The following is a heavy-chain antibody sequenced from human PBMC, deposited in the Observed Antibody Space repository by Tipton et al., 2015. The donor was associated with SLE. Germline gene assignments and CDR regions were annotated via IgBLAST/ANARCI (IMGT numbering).Heavy chain of an antibody. J-gene: IGHJ6*03. CDR3: ARAGLGYTYYYYMDV. Sequence: LRFSCTVSVGSINGYYWSWIRQSSGEGLEWIGYIYYSGSTNYNPSLKSRVTISVDTSKNQFSLKLSSVTAADTAVYYCARAGLGYTYYYYMDVWGKGTTVTVSS. V-gene: IGHV4-59*01. CDR1: VGSINGYY. D-gene: IGHD5-18*01. CDR2: IYYSGST.